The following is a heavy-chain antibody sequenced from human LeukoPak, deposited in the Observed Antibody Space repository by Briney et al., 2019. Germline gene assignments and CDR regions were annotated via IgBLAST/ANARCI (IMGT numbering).Heavy chain of an antibody. D-gene: IGHD3-10*01. V-gene: IGHV1-18*01. Sequence: ASVKVSCKASGYTFPSYGISWVRQAPGQGLEWMGWISAHSGTTNYAQKFQGRVTMTIDTSTSTAFMELRSLRSDDTAVYYCARMARIWFGESWYNWFDPWGQGTLVTVSS. J-gene: IGHJ5*02. CDR1: GYTFPSYG. CDR3: ARMARIWFGESWYNWFDP. CDR2: ISAHSGTT.